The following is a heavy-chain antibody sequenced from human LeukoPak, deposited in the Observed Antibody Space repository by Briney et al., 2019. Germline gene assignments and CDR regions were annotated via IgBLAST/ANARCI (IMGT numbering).Heavy chain of an antibody. V-gene: IGHV1-3*01. CDR1: GYTFTSYA. CDR2: INAGNGNT. CDR3: ARFAVVTAAPSFDY. J-gene: IGHJ4*02. D-gene: IGHD2-21*02. Sequence: ASVKVSCKASGYTFTSYAMHWVRQAPGQRLEWMGWINAGNGNTKYSQKFQGRVTITRDTSASTAYMELSSLRPEDTAVYYCARFAVVTAAPSFDYWGQGTLVTVSS.